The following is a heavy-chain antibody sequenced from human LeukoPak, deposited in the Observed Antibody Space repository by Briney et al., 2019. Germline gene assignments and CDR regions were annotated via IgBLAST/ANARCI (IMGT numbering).Heavy chain of an antibody. CDR1: GFTFDDYA. Sequence: PGRSLRLSCAASGFTFDDYAMHWVRQAPGKGLEWVSGISWNSGSIGYADSVKGRFTISRDNAKNSLYLQMNSLRAEDTAVYYCAREREMTSIVVVPAATYFDYWGQGTLVTVSS. J-gene: IGHJ4*02. CDR2: ISWNSGSI. D-gene: IGHD2-2*01. V-gene: IGHV3-9*01. CDR3: AREREMTSIVVVPAATYFDY.